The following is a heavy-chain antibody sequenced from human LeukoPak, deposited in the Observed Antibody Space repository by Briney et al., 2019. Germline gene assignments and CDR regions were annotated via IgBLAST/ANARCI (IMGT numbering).Heavy chain of an antibody. CDR3: ARDTSGYRRGSFHY. D-gene: IGHD3-22*01. CDR2: IYYSGST. Sequence: SETLSLTCTVSGGSISSYYWSWIRQPPGKGLEWIGYIYYSGSTNYNPSLKSRVTISVDTSNNQFSLKLSSVTAADTAVYYCARDTSGYRRGSFHYWGQGTLVTVSS. J-gene: IGHJ4*02. V-gene: IGHV4-59*01. CDR1: GGSISSYY.